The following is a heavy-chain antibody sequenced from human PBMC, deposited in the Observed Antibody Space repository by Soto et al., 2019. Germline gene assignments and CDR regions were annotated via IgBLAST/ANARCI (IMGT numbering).Heavy chain of an antibody. CDR3: AIHLG. D-gene: IGHD7-27*01. CDR2: ISYDGSNK. CDR1: GFTFSSYG. J-gene: IGHJ4*02. Sequence: QVQLVESGGGVVQPGRSLRLSCAASGFTFSSYGMHWVRQAPGKGLEWVAVISYDGSNKYYADSVKGRFTISRDNSKNTLYLQMTRLRAEDTAVYYCAIHLGWGQGTLVTVSS. V-gene: IGHV3-30*03.